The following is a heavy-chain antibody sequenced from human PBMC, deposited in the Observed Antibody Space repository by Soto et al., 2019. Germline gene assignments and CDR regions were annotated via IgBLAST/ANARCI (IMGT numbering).Heavy chain of an antibody. CDR2: MYHSGST. J-gene: IGHJ4*02. V-gene: IGHV4-30-2*01. D-gene: IGHD6-13*01. CDR1: GGSISSGGYS. CDR3: ARGSAAGTKSPFDY. Sequence: SETLSLTCAVSGGSISSGGYSWSWIRQPPGKGLEWIGYMYHSGSTYYNPSLKSRVTISIDRSKNQFSLKLSSVTAADTAVYYCARGSAAGTKSPFDYWGQGTLVTVSS.